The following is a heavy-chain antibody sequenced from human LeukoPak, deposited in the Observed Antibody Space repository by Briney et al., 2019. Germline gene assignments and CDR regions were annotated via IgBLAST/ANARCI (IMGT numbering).Heavy chain of an antibody. CDR2: ISISGYNT. J-gene: IGHJ4*02. CDR1: GFTFSNYA. D-gene: IGHD2-15*01. CDR3: ANHGGWYFDY. Sequence: GGSLRLSCAASGFTFSNYALSWVRQAPGKGLEWVSAISISGYNTSYADSVKGRFTISRDNSKNALYLQMSSLRAEDTAVYYCANHGGWYFDYWGQGTLVTVSS. V-gene: IGHV3-23*01.